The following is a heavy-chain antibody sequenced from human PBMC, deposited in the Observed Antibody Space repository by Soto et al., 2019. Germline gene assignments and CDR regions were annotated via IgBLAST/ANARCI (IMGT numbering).Heavy chain of an antibody. V-gene: IGHV1-18*04. Sequence: ASVKVSCKASGYTFASYGISWVRQAPGQGLEWMGWISAYNGNTNYAQKLQGRVTMTTDTSTSTAYMELRSLRSDDTAVYYCARDYIAVAGTGYYYYYGMDVWGQGTTVTVSS. D-gene: IGHD6-19*01. J-gene: IGHJ6*02. CDR3: ARDYIAVAGTGYYYYYGMDV. CDR1: GYTFASYG. CDR2: ISAYNGNT.